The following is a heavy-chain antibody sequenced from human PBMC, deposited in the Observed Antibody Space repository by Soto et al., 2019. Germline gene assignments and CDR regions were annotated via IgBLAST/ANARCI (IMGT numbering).Heavy chain of an antibody. Sequence: EVHLVESGGGLVQPGGSLRLSCAASGFPFSSYAMNWVRQTPDKGLEWLSYNSDSGSTIHYADSVKGRFTISRDNAKNSLYLQMNSLRADYTAVYYCTRDGSWGQGTLVTVSS. J-gene: IGHJ5*02. D-gene: IGHD5-12*01. V-gene: IGHV3-48*01. CDR3: TRDGS. CDR1: GFPFSSYA. CDR2: NSDSGSTI.